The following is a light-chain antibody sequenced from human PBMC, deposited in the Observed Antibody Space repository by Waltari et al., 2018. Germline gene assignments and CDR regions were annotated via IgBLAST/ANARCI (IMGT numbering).Light chain of an antibody. J-gene: IGLJ3*02. Sequence: QSVMTQPPSASGTPGQRVTISCSGSSSNIGNNHVYWYQQLPGTAPKLLIYRDNQRPSGVPDRFSVSKSGTSASLAISGLRSEDEADYYCGGWDDSLNGWVFGGGTK. CDR3: GGWDDSLNGWV. CDR1: SSNIGNNH. CDR2: RDN. V-gene: IGLV1-47*01.